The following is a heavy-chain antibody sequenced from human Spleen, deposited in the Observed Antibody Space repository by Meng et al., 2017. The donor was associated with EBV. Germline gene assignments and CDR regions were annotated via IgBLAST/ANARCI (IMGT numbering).Heavy chain of an antibody. CDR2: INHGGST. J-gene: IGHJ5*02. Sequence: QVQLTRGGAGLLNPSGSLSPTWSAYGGSFSEYYWTWIRQPPGKGLEWIGEINHGGSTSYNPSLKSRVTISVDTSKNQFSLNLRSVTAADTAVYYCARDGGYASGTYYPIDPWGQGTLVTVSS. CDR1: GGSFSEYY. CDR3: ARDGGYASGTYYPIDP. D-gene: IGHD3-10*01. V-gene: IGHV4-34*01.